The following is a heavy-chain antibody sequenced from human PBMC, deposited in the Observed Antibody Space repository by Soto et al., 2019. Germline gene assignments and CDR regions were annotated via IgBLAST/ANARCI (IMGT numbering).Heavy chain of an antibody. J-gene: IGHJ4*02. V-gene: IGHV3-23*01. CDR3: AKVSDVLTGYFDY. Sequence: EVQLLESGGGLVQPGGSLRLSCAASGFTFSSYAMSWVRQAPGKGLEWVSAISGSGGSTYYADSVKGRFTISRDNSQNTVYLQMNSLRAEDTAVYYCAKVSDVLTGYFDYWGQGTLVTVSS. D-gene: IGHD3-9*01. CDR1: GFTFSSYA. CDR2: ISGSGGST.